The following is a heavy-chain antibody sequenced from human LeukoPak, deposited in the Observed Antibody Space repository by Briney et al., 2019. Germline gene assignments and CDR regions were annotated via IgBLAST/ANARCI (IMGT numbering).Heavy chain of an antibody. CDR3: ARDGTGWSRDY. J-gene: IGHJ4*02. V-gene: IGHV3-11*06. CDR1: GFTFSDYY. D-gene: IGHD2-2*01. Sequence: GGSLRLSCAASGFTFSDYYMSWIRQAPGKGLEWVSYISSSSSYTNYADSVKGRFTISRDNAKNSLSLQMSTLRAEDTSVYYCARDGTGWSRDYWGQGTLVTVSS. CDR2: ISSSSSYT.